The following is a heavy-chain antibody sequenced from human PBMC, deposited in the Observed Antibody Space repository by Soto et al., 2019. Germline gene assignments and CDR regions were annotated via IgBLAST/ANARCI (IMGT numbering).Heavy chain of an antibody. CDR1: GGSISSYY. CDR2: IYYSGST. CDR3: ARLSNYLDLDY. Sequence: SETLSLTCTVSGGSISSYYWSWIRQPPGKGLEWIGYIYYSGSTNYNPSLKSRVTISVDTSKNQFSLKLSSVTAADTAVYYCARLSNYLDLDYWGQGTLVTVSS. V-gene: IGHV4-59*08. D-gene: IGHD4-4*01. J-gene: IGHJ4*02.